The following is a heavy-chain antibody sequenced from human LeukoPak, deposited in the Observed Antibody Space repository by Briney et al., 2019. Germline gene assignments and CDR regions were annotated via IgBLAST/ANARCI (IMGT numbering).Heavy chain of an antibody. CDR3: AARGGYTPFDY. CDR2: ISGSGGST. V-gene: IGHV3-23*01. Sequence: GGSLRLSYAASGFTFSSYAMSWVRQAPGKGLEWVSAISGSGGSTYYADSVKGRFTISRDNSKNTLYLQMNSLRAEDTAVYYCAARGGYTPFDYWGQGTLVTVSS. CDR1: GFTFSSYA. J-gene: IGHJ4*02. D-gene: IGHD5-12*01.